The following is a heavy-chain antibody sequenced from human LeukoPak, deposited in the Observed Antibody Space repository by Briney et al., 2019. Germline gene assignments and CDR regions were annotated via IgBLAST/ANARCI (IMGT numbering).Heavy chain of an antibody. D-gene: IGHD4-17*01. Sequence: SETLSLTCTVSGGSISSHYWSWIRQPPGKGLEWIGYIYYSGSTNYNPSLKSRVTISVDTSKNQFSLKLSSVTAADTAVYYYARVGDYGDYHFDYWGQGTLVTASS. J-gene: IGHJ4*02. CDR3: ARVGDYGDYHFDY. V-gene: IGHV4-59*11. CDR2: IYYSGST. CDR1: GGSISSHY.